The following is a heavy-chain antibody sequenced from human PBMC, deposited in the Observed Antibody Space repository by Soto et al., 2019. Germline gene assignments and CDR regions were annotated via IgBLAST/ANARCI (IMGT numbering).Heavy chain of an antibody. J-gene: IGHJ4*02. CDR2: ISWNSGSI. Sequence: EVQLVESGGGLVQPGRSLRLSCAASGFTFDDYAMHWVRQAPVKGLEWVSGISWNSGSIAYADAVKGRFTISRDNAKNSLYLKMISLRAEDTALYYCAKGSGGVAEEWYCFYYWGKGTLVTVSS. CDR3: AKGSGGVAEEWYCFYY. D-gene: IGHD3-3*01. V-gene: IGHV3-9*01. CDR1: GFTFDDYA.